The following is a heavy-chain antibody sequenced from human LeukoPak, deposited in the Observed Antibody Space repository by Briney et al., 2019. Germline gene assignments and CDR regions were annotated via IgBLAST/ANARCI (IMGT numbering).Heavy chain of an antibody. D-gene: IGHD6-13*01. V-gene: IGHV3-33*01. Sequence: GGSLRLSCAASGFIFSNYGMHWVRQAPGKGPEWVAIIWYDGSKTYYADSVKGRFTISRDNSKNTLYLQMNSLRAEDTAVYYCARSHIAAEEYFQHWGQGTLVTVSS. J-gene: IGHJ1*01. CDR1: GFIFSNYG. CDR3: ARSHIAAEEYFQH. CDR2: IWYDGSKT.